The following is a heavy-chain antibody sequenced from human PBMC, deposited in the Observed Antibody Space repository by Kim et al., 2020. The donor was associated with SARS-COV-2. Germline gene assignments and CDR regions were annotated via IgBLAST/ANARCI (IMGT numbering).Heavy chain of an antibody. V-gene: IGHV4-61*02. CDR3: ARGGSDTDAFDI. J-gene: IGHJ3*02. Sequence: SETLSLTCTVSGGSISSGSYYWSWIRQPAGKGLEWIGRIYTSGSTNYNPSLKSRVTISVDTSKNQFSLKLSSVTAADTAVYYCARGGSDTDAFDIWGQGTMVTVSS. D-gene: IGHD5-18*01. CDR1: GGSISSGSYY. CDR2: IYTSGST.